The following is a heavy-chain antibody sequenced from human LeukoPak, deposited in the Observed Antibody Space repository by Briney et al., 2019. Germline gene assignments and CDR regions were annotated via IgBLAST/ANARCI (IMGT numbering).Heavy chain of an antibody. V-gene: IGHV3-74*01. CDR1: GFTFSSYW. CDR2: INSDGSST. CDR3: ARDRGLYGMDV. Sequence: GGSLRPSCAASGFTFSSYWMHWVRQAPGKGLVWVSRINSDGSSTSYADSVKGRFTISRDNAKNALYLQMNSLRAEDTAVYYCARDRGLYGMDVWGKGTTVTVSS. J-gene: IGHJ6*04.